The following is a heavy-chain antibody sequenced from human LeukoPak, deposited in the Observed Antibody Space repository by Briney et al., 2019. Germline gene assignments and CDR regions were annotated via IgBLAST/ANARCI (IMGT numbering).Heavy chain of an antibody. CDR2: ISGRGGST. CDR3: AKSHYDFWSGYYPIDY. Sequence: GGSLRLSCAASGFTFSSYAMSWVRQAPGKGLEWVSAISGRGGSTYYADSVKGRFTISRDNSKNTLYLQMNSLRAEDTAVYYCAKSHYDFWSGYYPIDYWGQGTLVTVSS. J-gene: IGHJ4*02. D-gene: IGHD3-3*01. V-gene: IGHV3-23*01. CDR1: GFTFSSYA.